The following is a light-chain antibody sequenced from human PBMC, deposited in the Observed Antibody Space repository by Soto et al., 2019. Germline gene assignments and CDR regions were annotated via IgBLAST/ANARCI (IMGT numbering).Light chain of an antibody. V-gene: IGKV3-11*01. CDR2: HAF. Sequence: EIVLTQSPATLSLSPGERATLSCRASQSVSNFLAWYQQKPGQAPRLLIYHAFNRATGIPARFSGSGSGTDFTLTISSLEPEDFAVYYCQQRHSWPRTFGQGTRWIS. CDR3: QQRHSWPRT. CDR1: QSVSNF. J-gene: IGKJ1*01.